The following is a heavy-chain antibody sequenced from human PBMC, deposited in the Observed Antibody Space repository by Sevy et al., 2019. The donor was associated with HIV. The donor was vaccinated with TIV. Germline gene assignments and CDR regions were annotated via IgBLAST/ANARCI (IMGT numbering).Heavy chain of an antibody. J-gene: IGHJ5*02. V-gene: IGHV1-2*02. CDR3: ARGMVRGVIIEGNNWFDP. D-gene: IGHD3-10*01. CDR2: INPNSGGT. CDR1: GYTFTGYY. Sequence: ASVKVSCKASGYTFTGYYMHWVRQAPGQGLEWMGWINPNSGGTNYAQKFQGRVTMTRDTSISTAYMELSRLRSDDTAVYYWARGMVRGVIIEGNNWFDPWGQGTLVTVSS.